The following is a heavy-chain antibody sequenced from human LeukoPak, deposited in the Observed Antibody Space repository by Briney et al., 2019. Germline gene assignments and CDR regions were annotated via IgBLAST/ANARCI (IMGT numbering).Heavy chain of an antibody. Sequence: SETLSLTCTVSGGSISSSNYYWGWIRQPPGKGLEWIGSIYYSGNTYYNPSLKSRVTISVDTSKNQFSLKLTSVTAADTAVYYCTHFKGGSFDFWAKGQWSPSLQ. J-gene: IGHJ3*01. D-gene: IGHD1-26*01. CDR1: GGSISSSNYY. V-gene: IGHV4-39*01. CDR2: IYYSGNT. CDR3: THFKGGSFDF.